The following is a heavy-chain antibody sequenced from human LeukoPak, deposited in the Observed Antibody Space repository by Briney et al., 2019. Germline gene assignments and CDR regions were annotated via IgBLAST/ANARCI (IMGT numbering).Heavy chain of an antibody. Sequence: ASVKVSCKASGYIFTGYYIHWVRQAPGQGLEWMGRINPNSGGTNYAQNFQGRVTMTRDTSIGTAYMELSGLRSDDTAVYYCARAITAAASNWFDPWDQGTLVTVSS. D-gene: IGHD6-13*01. CDR3: ARAITAAASNWFDP. V-gene: IGHV1-2*06. CDR2: INPNSGGT. CDR1: GYIFTGYY. J-gene: IGHJ5*02.